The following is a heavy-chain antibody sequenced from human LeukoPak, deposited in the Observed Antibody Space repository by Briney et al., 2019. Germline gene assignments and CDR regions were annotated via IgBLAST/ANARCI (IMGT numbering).Heavy chain of an antibody. J-gene: IGHJ4*02. V-gene: IGHV4-59*12. CDR2: IYYSGST. D-gene: IGHD2-15*01. CDR3: ARDSDGGGSDY. Sequence: SETLSLTCTVSGGSINSYYWSWIRQPPGKGLEWIGYIYYSGSTYYNPSLKSRVTISVDTSKNQFSLKLSSVTAADTAVYYCARDSDGGGSDYWGQGTLVTVSS. CDR1: GGSINSYY.